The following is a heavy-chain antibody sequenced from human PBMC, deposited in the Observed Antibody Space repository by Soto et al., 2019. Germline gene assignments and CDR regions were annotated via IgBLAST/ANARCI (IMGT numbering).Heavy chain of an antibody. J-gene: IGHJ4*02. V-gene: IGHV3-30*04. CDR1: GFSFSISP. Sequence: VGAVRLSCAASGFSFSISPMHWVRQAPGKGPEWVALISYDGSDKSYADSVKGRFTISRDNAKNSLYLQMNSLRAEDTALYYCAKGAPFDYWGQGTLVTVSS. CDR2: ISYDGSDK. CDR3: AKGAPFDY.